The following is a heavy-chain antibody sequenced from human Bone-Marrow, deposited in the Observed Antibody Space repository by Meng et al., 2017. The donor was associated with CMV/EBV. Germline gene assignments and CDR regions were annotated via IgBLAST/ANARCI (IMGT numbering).Heavy chain of an antibody. CDR1: GGSFSGYY. Sequence: SETLSLTCAVYGGSFSGYYWSWIRQPPGKGLEWIGEINHSGSTNYNPSLKSRVTISVDTSKNQFSLKLSSVTAADTAVYYCARGVGGYSGYSYWFDPWGQGTPVTVSS. J-gene: IGHJ5*02. D-gene: IGHD5-12*01. V-gene: IGHV4-34*01. CDR3: ARGVGGYSGYSYWFDP. CDR2: INHSGST.